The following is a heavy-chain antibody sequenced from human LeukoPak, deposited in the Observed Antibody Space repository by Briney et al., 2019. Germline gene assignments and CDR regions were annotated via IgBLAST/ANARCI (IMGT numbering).Heavy chain of an antibody. CDR1: GGSISGYY. J-gene: IGHJ4*02. D-gene: IGHD3-10*01. Sequence: PSETLSLTCTVSGGSISGYYWSWIRQPPGKGLEWIGYIYYSGSTNYNPSLKSRVAISVDTSKNQFSLKLSSVTAADTAVYYCARQDYYGSASYDYWGQGTLVTVSS. CDR3: ARQDYYGSASYDY. CDR2: IYYSGST. V-gene: IGHV4-59*01.